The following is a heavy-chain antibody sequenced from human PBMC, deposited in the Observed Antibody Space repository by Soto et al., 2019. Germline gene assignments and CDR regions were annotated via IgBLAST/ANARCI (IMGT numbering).Heavy chain of an antibody. Sequence: QPGWSLRLSCAASGFTFSSYWMSWVRQAPGKGLEWVANIKQDGSEKYYVDSVKGRFTISRDNAKNSLYLQMNSLRAEDTAAYYCARYRGERFLEWLYDYWGQGTLVTVSS. CDR1: GFTFSSYW. J-gene: IGHJ4*02. V-gene: IGHV3-7*03. CDR3: ARYRGERFLEWLYDY. D-gene: IGHD3-3*01. CDR2: IKQDGSEK.